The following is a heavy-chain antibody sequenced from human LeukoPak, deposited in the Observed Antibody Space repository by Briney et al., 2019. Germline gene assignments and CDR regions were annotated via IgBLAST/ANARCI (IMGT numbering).Heavy chain of an antibody. CDR1: GFTFSSYE. CDR2: ISSSGSTI. J-gene: IGHJ4*02. Sequence: GGSLRLSCAASGFTFSSYEMNWVRQAPGKGLVWVSYISSSGSTIYYVDSVKGRFTISRDNAKNCLYLQMNSLRAEDTAVYYCARDPASSGWYYFDYWGQGTLGTVSS. V-gene: IGHV3-48*03. CDR3: ARDPASSGWYYFDY. D-gene: IGHD6-19*01.